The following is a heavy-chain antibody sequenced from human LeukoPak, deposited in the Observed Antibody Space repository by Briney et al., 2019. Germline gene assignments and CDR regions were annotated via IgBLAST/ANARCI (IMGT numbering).Heavy chain of an antibody. Sequence: GGSLRLSCAASGFTFSIYSTNWVRQAPGKGLEWVSYISSSGSTIYYADSVKGRFTISRVNAKNSLYLQMNSLRAEDTAVYYCARLAAAGTGDAFDIWGQGTMVTVSS. J-gene: IGHJ3*02. V-gene: IGHV3-48*04. CDR2: ISSSGSTI. D-gene: IGHD6-13*01. CDR1: GFTFSIYS. CDR3: ARLAAAGTGDAFDI.